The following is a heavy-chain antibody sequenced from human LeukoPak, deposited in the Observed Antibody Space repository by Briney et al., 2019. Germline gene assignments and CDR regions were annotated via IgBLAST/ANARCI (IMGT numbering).Heavy chain of an antibody. D-gene: IGHD6-13*01. CDR1: GFTFSRYS. J-gene: IGHJ6*02. V-gene: IGHV3-48*01. Sequence: GGSLRLSCAASGFTFSRYSMNWVRQAPGKGLEWISYISSSSGTIYYADSVKGRYTISRDNSKNTLYLQINSLRAEDTAVYYCARDNGAAGYYYRMDVWGQGTTVTVSS. CDR2: ISSSSGTI. CDR3: ARDNGAAGYYYRMDV.